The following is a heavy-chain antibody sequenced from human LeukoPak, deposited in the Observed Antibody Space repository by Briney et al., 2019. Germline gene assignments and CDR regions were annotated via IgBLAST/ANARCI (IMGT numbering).Heavy chain of an antibody. CDR3: ARGGIVLMVYALNYNWFDP. CDR2: INPNSGGT. CDR1: GYTFTGHY. D-gene: IGHD2-8*01. V-gene: IGHV1-2*02. J-gene: IGHJ5*02. Sequence: GASVKVSCKASGYTFTGHYMHWVRQAPGQGLEWMGWINPNSGGTNYAQKFQGRVTMTRDTSISTAYMELSRLRSDDTAVYYCARGGIVLMVYALNYNWFDPWGQGTLVTVSS.